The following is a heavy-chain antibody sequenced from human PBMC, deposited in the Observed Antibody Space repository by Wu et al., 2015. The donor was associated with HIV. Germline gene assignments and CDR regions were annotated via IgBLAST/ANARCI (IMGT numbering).Heavy chain of an antibody. CDR2: INPNSGGT. CDR3: ARVSSSSGSYGSFDY. Sequence: QVQLVQSGAEVKKPGASVQVSCKASGYTFTGYYMHWVRQAPGQGLEWMGWINPNSGGTSYAQEFRGRVTMTRDTSISTVYMELSRLRSDDTAVYYCARVSSSSGSYGSFDYWGQGTLVTVSS. V-gene: IGHV1-2*02. D-gene: IGHD6-19*01. J-gene: IGHJ4*02. CDR1: GYTFTGYY.